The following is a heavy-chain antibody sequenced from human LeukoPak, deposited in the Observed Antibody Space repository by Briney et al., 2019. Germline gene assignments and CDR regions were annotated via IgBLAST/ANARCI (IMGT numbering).Heavy chain of an antibody. CDR3: AKHYYDSSGYYSPGEYYYYMDV. CDR1: GYTFTSYG. V-gene: IGHV1-18*01. Sequence: GASVKVSCKASGYTFTSYGISWVRQAPGQGLEWMGWISAYNGNTNYAQKLQGRVTTTTDTSTSTAYMELRSLRSDDTAVYYCAKHYYDSSGYYSPGEYYYYMDVWGKGTTVTVSS. D-gene: IGHD3-22*01. J-gene: IGHJ6*03. CDR2: ISAYNGNT.